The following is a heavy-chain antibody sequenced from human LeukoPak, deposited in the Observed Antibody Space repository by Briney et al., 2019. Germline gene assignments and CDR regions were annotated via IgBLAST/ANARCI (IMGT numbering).Heavy chain of an antibody. Sequence: SETLSLTCAVYGGSFSGYYWSWIRQPPGKGLEWIGEINHSGSTNYNPSLKSRVTISVDTSKNQFSLKLSSVTAADTAVYYCARGPYYYGSGSRYYYFDYWGQGTLVTASS. CDR1: GGSFSGYY. D-gene: IGHD3-10*01. CDR3: ARGPYYYGSGSRYYYFDY. J-gene: IGHJ4*02. V-gene: IGHV4-34*01. CDR2: INHSGST.